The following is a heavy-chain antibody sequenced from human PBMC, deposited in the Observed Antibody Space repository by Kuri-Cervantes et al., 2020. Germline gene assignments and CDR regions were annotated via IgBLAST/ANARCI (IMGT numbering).Heavy chain of an antibody. CDR2: ISAYNGNT. CDR1: GYTFTSYG. D-gene: IGHD3-16*01. V-gene: IGHV1-18*01. Sequence: ASVKVSCKASGYTFTSYGISWVRQAPGQGLEWMGWISAYNGNTNYAQKLQGRVTMTTGTSTSTAYMELRSLRSDDTAVYYCARGPTPGITLIGHYYYYYGMDVWGQGTTVTVSS. CDR3: ARGPTPGITLIGHYYYYYGMDV. J-gene: IGHJ6*02.